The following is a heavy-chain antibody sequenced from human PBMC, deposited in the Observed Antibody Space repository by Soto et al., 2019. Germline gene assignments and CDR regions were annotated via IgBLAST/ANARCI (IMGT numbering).Heavy chain of an antibody. D-gene: IGHD3-22*01. CDR2: IIPIFGTA. CDR3: ATYYYDSSGYSLLNYYYYGMDV. V-gene: IGHV1-69*13. Sequence: GASVKVSCKASGGTFSSYAIIWVRQAPGQGLEWMGGIIPIFGTANYAQKFQGRVTITADESTSTAYMELSSLRSEDTAVYYCATYYYDSSGYSLLNYYYYGMDVWGQGTTVTVSS. CDR1: GGTFSSYA. J-gene: IGHJ6*02.